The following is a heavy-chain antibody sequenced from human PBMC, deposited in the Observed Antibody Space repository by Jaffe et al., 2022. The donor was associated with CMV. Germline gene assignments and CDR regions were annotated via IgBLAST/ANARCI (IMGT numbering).Heavy chain of an antibody. CDR2: IIPIFGTA. D-gene: IGHD4-17*01. CDR3: ARATTVTSFSSGDKIGPNYYYYYYGMDV. CDR1: GGTFSSYA. Sequence: QVQLVQSGAEVKKPGSSVKVSCKASGGTFSSYAISWVRQAPGQGLEWMGGIIPIFGTANYAQKFQGRVTITADESTSTAYMELSSLRSEDTAVYYCARATTVTSFSSGDKIGPNYYYYYYGMDVWGQGTTVTVSS. J-gene: IGHJ6*02. V-gene: IGHV1-69*01.